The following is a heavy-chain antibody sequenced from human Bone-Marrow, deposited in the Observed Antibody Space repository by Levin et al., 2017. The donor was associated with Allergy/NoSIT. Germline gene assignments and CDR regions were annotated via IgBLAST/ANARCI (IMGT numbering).Heavy chain of an antibody. CDR2: IYPGDSGT. Sequence: GESLKISCKASGYSFPDYRIGWVRQMPGKGLEWMGIIYPGDSGTRYSPSFQGQVTISADNSITTAYLQWSSLKASDTAMYYCARHDVGFCSAGTCYPDYWGQGTLVTVSS. V-gene: IGHV5-51*01. D-gene: IGHD2-15*01. CDR1: GYSFPDYR. CDR3: ARHDVGFCSAGTCYPDY. J-gene: IGHJ4*02.